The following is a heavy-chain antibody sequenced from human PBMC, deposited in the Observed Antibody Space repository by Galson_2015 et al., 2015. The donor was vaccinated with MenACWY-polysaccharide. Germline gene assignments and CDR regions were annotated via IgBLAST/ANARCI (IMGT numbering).Heavy chain of an antibody. V-gene: IGHV3-23*01. CDR1: GFTFSSYA. J-gene: IGHJ3*02. D-gene: IGHD3-16*01. Sequence: SLRLSCAASGFTFSSYAMSWVRQAPGKGLEWVSAISGSGGSTYYADSVKGRFTISRDNSKNTLYLQMNSLRAEDTAVYYCAKDHLEGGAFDIWGQGTMVTVSS. CDR3: AKDHLEGGAFDI. CDR2: ISGSGGST.